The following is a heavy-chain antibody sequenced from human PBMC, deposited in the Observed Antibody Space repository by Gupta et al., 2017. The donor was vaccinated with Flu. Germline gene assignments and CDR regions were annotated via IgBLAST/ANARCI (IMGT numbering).Heavy chain of an antibody. CDR2: INPNSGGT. Sequence: QVQLVQSGAEGKKPGASVKVSCKASGYTFTGYYMHWVRQSPGQGLEWMGWINPNSGGTNYAQKFQGRVTMTRDTSISTAYMELSRLRSADTAVYYFARDRYDGSSWYLVEYWGQGTLVTVSS. V-gene: IGHV1-2*02. J-gene: IGHJ4*02. D-gene: IGHD6-13*01. CDR3: ARDRYDGSSWYLVEY. CDR1: GYTFTGYY.